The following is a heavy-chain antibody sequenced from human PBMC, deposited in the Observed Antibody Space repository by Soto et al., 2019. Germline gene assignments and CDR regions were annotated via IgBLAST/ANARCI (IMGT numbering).Heavy chain of an antibody. D-gene: IGHD6-19*01. Sequence: KGLEWVANIKQDGSEKNYVDSVKGRFTISRDNAKNSLYLQMNSLRAEDTAVYFCARDHTHNLVNGWYEVSDILGHGSIVTGSS. J-gene: IGHJ3*02. CDR3: ARDHTHNLVNGWYEVSDI. CDR2: IKQDGSEK. V-gene: IGHV3-7*01.